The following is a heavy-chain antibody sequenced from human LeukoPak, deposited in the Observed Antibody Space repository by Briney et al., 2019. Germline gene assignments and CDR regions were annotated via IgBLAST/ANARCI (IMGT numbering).Heavy chain of an antibody. CDR1: GFTFSNYS. CDR3: ARRSGIAVAGAFDY. J-gene: IGHJ4*02. CDR2: ITSGSRYI. D-gene: IGHD6-19*01. Sequence: GGSLKLSCAASGFTFSNYSMNWVRQAPGKGLEWVSSITSGSRYIYYADSVKGRFTISRDNAKNSLYLQMNSLRAEDTAVYYCARRSGIAVAGAFDYWGQGTLVTVSS. V-gene: IGHV3-21*04.